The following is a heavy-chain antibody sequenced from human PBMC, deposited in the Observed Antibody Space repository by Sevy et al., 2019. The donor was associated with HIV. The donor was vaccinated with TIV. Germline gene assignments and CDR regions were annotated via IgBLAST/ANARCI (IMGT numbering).Heavy chain of an antibody. CDR3: AKGFCSGATCPRDYYYYGMDV. Sequence: GGSLRLSCLASGFTFSKNWMSWVRQAPGKGLEWVSSISGSGRFTYYADFVEGRFIISRDNSKNTLSVQMNSLRAEDTAVYYCAKGFCSGATCPRDYYYYGMDVWGQGTTVTVSS. CDR2: ISGSGRFT. CDR1: GFTFSKNW. D-gene: IGHD2-15*01. V-gene: IGHV3-23*01. J-gene: IGHJ6*02.